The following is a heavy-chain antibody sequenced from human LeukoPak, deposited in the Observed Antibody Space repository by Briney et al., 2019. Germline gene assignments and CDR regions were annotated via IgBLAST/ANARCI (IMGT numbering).Heavy chain of an antibody. CDR1: GFTFSSYG. CDR3: AKGPRWTTVTYYFDY. CDR2: IRYDGSNK. Sequence: GGSLRLSCAASGFTFSSYGMHWVRQAPGKGLEWVAFIRYDGSNKYYADSVKGRFTISRDNSKNTLYLQMNSLRAEDTAVYYCAKGPRWTTVTYYFDYWGQGTLVTVSS. V-gene: IGHV3-30*02. J-gene: IGHJ4*02. D-gene: IGHD4-17*01.